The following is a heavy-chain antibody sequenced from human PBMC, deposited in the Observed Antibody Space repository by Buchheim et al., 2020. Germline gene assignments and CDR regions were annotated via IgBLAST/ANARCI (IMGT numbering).Heavy chain of an antibody. J-gene: IGHJ5*02. CDR3: AREGGLTIGKGP. V-gene: IGHV3-30-3*01. Sequence: QVQLVESGGGVVQPGRSLRLSCAASGFTFSSYAMHWVRQAPGKGLEWVAVISYDGSNKYYADSVKGRFTISRDNSKNTLYLQMNSLRAKDTAVYYCAREGGLTIGKGPWGQGTL. CDR2: ISYDGSNK. CDR1: GFTFSSYA. D-gene: IGHD3-3*01.